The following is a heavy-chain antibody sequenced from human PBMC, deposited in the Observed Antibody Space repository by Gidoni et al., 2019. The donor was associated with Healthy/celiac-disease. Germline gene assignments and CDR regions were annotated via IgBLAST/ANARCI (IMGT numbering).Heavy chain of an antibody. CDR1: GSTFPSYY. D-gene: IGHD2-2*01. V-gene: IGHV1-46*01. CDR2: INPSGGST. Sequence: QVQLVQSGAEVKQPGASVKVSCKASGSTFPSYYMPWVRQAPGQGLEWMGIINPSGGSTSYAQKFQGRVTMTRDTSTSTVYMELSSLRSEDTAVYYCARESVPAATYYYYMDVWGKGTTVTVSS. CDR3: ARESVPAATYYYYMDV. J-gene: IGHJ6*03.